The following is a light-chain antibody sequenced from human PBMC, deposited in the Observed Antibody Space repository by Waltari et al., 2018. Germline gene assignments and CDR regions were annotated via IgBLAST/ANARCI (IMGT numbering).Light chain of an antibody. CDR2: NNN. J-gene: IGLJ1*01. Sequence: QSVLTQPPSASGPPGQRVTISCSGSMSNIDGGLISCLQHLPGRAPTPLIYNNNQRPAGVPSRFSASKSGTSASLAISGLQSEDEADYYCAAWADSLSGYVFGTGTKVTVL. V-gene: IGLV1-44*01. CDR3: AAWADSLSGYV. CDR1: MSNIDGGL.